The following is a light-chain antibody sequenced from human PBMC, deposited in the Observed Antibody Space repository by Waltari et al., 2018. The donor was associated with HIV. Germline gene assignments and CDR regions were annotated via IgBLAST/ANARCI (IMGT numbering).Light chain of an antibody. CDR2: DDS. Sequence: SYVVTQPPSVSVAPGQTARISCGGHSIGGKSVHWYQQKPGQAPVLVVYDDSDRPSGIPERFSGSNSGNTATLTISRVEAGDEADYYCQVWDSSRDHVVFGGGTKLTVL. CDR3: QVWDSSRDHVV. V-gene: IGLV3-21*02. CDR1: SIGGKS. J-gene: IGLJ2*01.